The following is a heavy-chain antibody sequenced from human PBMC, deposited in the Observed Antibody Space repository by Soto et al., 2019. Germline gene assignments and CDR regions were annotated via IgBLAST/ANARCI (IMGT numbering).Heavy chain of an antibody. CDR2: SSAYNGNT. D-gene: IGHD6-19*01. J-gene: IGHJ5*02. Sequence: QVQLVQSGAEVKKPGASVKVSCKASGYTFTSYGISWVRQAPGQGLEWMGWSSAYNGNTNYAQKLQGRVTMTTDTSTSTAYMELRSLRSDDTAVYYCARSASPDLPYCSGWYRANMNWFDPWCQGTLVTVSS. CDR1: GYTFTSYG. V-gene: IGHV1-18*01. CDR3: ARSASPDLPYCSGWYRANMNWFDP.